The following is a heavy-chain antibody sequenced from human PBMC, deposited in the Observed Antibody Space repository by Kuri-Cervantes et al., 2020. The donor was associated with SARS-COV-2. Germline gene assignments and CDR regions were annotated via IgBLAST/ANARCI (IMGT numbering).Heavy chain of an antibody. CDR3: ARDLLSAFDI. J-gene: IGHJ3*02. V-gene: IGHV4-39*07. CDR1: GGSISSSSYY. CDR2: INHSGST. Sequence: GSLRLSCTVSGGSISSSSYYWSWIRQPPGKGLEWIGEINHSGSTNYNPSLKSRVTISVDTSKNQFSLKLSSVTAADTAVYYCARDLLSAFDIWGQGTMVTVSS.